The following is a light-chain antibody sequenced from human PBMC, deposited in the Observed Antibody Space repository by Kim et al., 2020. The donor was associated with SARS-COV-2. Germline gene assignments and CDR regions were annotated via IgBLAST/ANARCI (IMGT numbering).Light chain of an antibody. V-gene: IGKV3-11*01. CDR1: QSVSSY. CDR3: QQRSNWPRAT. CDR2: DAS. J-gene: IGKJ5*01. Sequence: SPGERATLSCRASQSVSSYLAWYQQKPGQAPRLLIYDASNRATGIPARFSGSVSGTDFTLTISSLEPEDFAVYYCQQRSNWPRATFGQGTRLEIK.